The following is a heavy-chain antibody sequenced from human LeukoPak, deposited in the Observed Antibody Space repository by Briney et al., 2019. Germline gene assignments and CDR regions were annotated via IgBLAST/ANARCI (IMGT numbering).Heavy chain of an antibody. V-gene: IGHV4-59*01. D-gene: IGHD6-19*01. CDR2: IYYSGST. Sequence: PSGTLSLTCTVSGGSISSYYRSWIRQPPGKGLEWMAYIYYSGSTNYNPSLMSRVTISADTSMNQSFFKLSSVTAADTAVYYCARDSRALAVAVFDYWGQGTLVTVSS. J-gene: IGHJ4*02. CDR3: ARDSRALAVAVFDY. CDR1: GGSISSYY.